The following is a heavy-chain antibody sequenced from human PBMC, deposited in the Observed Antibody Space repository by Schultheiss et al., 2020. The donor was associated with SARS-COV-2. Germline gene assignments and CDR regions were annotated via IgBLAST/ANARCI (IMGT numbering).Heavy chain of an antibody. J-gene: IGHJ1*01. Sequence: GGSLRLSCAASGFTVGSNYMNWVRQAPGKGLEWISVIFSGGNTYYADSVKGRFIISRDNSKNTLYLQMNSLRAEDTAVYYCARDAAAAGTSEYFQHWGQGTLVTVSS. CDR3: ARDAAAAGTSEYFQH. CDR2: IFSGGNT. CDR1: GFTVGSNY. D-gene: IGHD6-13*01. V-gene: IGHV3-66*02.